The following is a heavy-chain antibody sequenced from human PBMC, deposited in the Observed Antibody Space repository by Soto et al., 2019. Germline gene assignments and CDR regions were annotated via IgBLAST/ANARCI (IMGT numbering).Heavy chain of an antibody. CDR1: GGSISSSSYY. D-gene: IGHD6-6*01. V-gene: IGHV4-39*01. CDR3: ARHEPSSSSYFDY. J-gene: IGHJ4*02. Sequence: PSETLSLTCTVSGGSISSSSYYWGWIRQPPGKGLEWIGSIYYSGSTYYNPSLKSRVTISVDTSKNQYSLKLSSVTAADTVLYYCARHEPSSSSYFDYWGQGTLVTVSS. CDR2: IYYSGST.